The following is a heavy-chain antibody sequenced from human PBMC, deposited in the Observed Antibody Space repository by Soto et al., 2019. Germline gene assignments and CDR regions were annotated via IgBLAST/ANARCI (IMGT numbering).Heavy chain of an antibody. V-gene: IGHV3-74*01. CDR2: INRDGSST. CDR3: ARGGPYYYDISGTDY. Sequence: EVQLVESGGGLVQPGGSLRLSCATSGFTFSSYWMHWVRQAPGKGLVWVSRINRDGSSTSYADSVKGRFTISRDNAKNTLYLQKNSQRAEDTAVYYCARGGPYYYDISGTDYWGQGTLVTVSS. CDR1: GFTFSSYW. D-gene: IGHD3-22*01. J-gene: IGHJ4*02.